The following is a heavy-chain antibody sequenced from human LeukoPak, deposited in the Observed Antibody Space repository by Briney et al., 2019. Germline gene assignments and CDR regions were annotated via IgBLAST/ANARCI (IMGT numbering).Heavy chain of an antibody. CDR3: ARGLNYYDSSGYLGY. D-gene: IGHD3-22*01. CDR2: INPNSGGT. J-gene: IGHJ4*02. Sequence: ASVKVSCKASGYTFTGYYMHWVRQAPGQGLEWMGWINPNSGGTNYAQKFQGRVTMTRDTSISTAYMELSRLRSDDTAVYYCARGLNYYDSSGYLGYWGQGTLVTVSS. CDR1: GYTFTGYY. V-gene: IGHV1-2*02.